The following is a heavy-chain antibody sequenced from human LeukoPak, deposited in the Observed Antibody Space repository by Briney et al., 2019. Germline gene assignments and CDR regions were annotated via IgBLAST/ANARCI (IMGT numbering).Heavy chain of an antibody. V-gene: IGHV3-20*04. Sequence: RPGGSLRLSCAASGFTFDDYGMSWVRQAPGKGLEWVSGINWNGGSTGYADSVKGRFTISRDNAKNSLYLQMNSLRAEDTALYYCARTGITIFGVTSDDYYYYYYMDVWGKGTTVTVSS. CDR1: GFTFDDYG. CDR3: ARTGITIFGVTSDDYYYYYYMDV. J-gene: IGHJ6*03. D-gene: IGHD3-3*01. CDR2: INWNGGST.